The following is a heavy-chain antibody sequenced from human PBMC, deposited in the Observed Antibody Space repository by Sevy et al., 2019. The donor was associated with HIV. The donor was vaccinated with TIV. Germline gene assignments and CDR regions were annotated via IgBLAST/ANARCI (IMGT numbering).Heavy chain of an antibody. J-gene: IGHJ6*03. CDR3: ASDIRNYYDYYYMDV. CDR1: GDSISSYY. D-gene: IGHD1-7*01. V-gene: IGHV4-4*07. CDR2: IYPSGST. Sequence: SETLSLTCTVSGDSISSYYWSWIRQPAGMGLEWIGRIYPSGSTNYNPSLKSRVTMSLDTSKNQFSLKLNSLTAADTAVYYCASDIRNYYDYYYMDVWGKRTTVTVSS.